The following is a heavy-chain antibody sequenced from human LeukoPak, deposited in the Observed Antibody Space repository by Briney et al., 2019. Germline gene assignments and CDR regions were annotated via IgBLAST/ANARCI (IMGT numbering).Heavy chain of an antibody. CDR1: GDSVSSNSAV. D-gene: IGHD3-16*01. CDR3: ARSYNWFDP. Sequence: SQTPSLTCAISGDSVSSNSAVWNWIRQSPSRGLEWLGRTYYRSKWYNDYAVSVKSRITINPDTSMNQFSLQLNSVTPEDTAVYYCARSYNWFDPWGQGTLVTVSS. V-gene: IGHV6-1*01. CDR2: TYYRSKWYN. J-gene: IGHJ5*02.